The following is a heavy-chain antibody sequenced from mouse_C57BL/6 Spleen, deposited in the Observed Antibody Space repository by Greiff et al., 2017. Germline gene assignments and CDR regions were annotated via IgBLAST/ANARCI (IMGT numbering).Heavy chain of an antibody. CDR2: IYPGDGDT. CDR3: ARSDDYDAMDY. CDR1: GYAFSSYW. J-gene: IGHJ4*01. D-gene: IGHD2-3*01. V-gene: IGHV1-80*01. Sequence: QVQLKESGAELVKPGASVKISCKASGYAFSSYWMNWVKQRPGKGLEGIGQIYPGDGDTNYNGKFKGKATLTADKSSSTAYMQLSSLTSEDSAVYYCARSDDYDAMDYWGQGTSVTVSS.